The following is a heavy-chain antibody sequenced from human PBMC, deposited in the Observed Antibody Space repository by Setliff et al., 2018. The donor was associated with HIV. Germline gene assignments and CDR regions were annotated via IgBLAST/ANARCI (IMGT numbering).Heavy chain of an antibody. CDR1: GFTVSDTH. Sequence: LRLSCAASGFTVSDTHMTWVRQAPGKGLEWVPFIYSDGRTYYAESVKGRFTISRDDSKNTLYLKMHSLRVEDTAAYYCAKGVKWLDPWGQGIQVTVSS. CDR3: AKGVKWLDP. D-gene: IGHD3-16*01. V-gene: IGHV3-53*01. J-gene: IGHJ5*02. CDR2: IYSDGRT.